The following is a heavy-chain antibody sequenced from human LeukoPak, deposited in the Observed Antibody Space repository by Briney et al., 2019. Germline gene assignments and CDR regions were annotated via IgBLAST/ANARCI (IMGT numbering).Heavy chain of an antibody. CDR1: GGSVSSGSYY. CDR3: ARGPVYCSGGSCYSGWFDP. D-gene: IGHD2-15*01. CDR2: IYYSGST. Sequence: PSETLSLTCTVSGGSVSSGSYYWSWIRQPPGKGLEWIGYIYYSGSTNYNPSLKSRVTISVDTSKNQFSLKLSSVTAADTAVYYCARGPVYCSGGSCYSGWFDPWGQGTLVTVSS. J-gene: IGHJ5*02. V-gene: IGHV4-61*01.